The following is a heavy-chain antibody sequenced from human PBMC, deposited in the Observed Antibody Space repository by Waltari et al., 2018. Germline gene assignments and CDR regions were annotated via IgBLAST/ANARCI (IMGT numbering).Heavy chain of an antibody. V-gene: IGHV5-51*01. D-gene: IGHD6-13*01. CDR2: IYPGDSDT. Sequence: EVQLVQSGAEVKKPGESLRISCKGSGYIFTTTWIGWVRQMPGKGLEWMGIIYPGDSDTRYSPSCQGQVTISVDKSIRTSYLQWSSLKASDTAIYYCAKCGASSWSLDFDSWGQGTLVTVSS. J-gene: IGHJ4*02. CDR3: AKCGASSWSLDFDS. CDR1: GYIFTTTW.